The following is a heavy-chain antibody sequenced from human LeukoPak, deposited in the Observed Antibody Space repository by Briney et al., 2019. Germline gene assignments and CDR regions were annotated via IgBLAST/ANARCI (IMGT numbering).Heavy chain of an antibody. CDR2: IKQDGSEK. CDR3: ARFSRSSYGGYYFDY. J-gene: IGHJ4*02. D-gene: IGHD6-6*01. V-gene: IGHV3-7*01. CDR1: GDSISSSSYY. Sequence: PSETLSLTCTVSGDSISSSSYYWGWIRQPPGKGLEWVANIKQDGSEKYYVDSVKGRFTVSRDNAKNSLYLQLNSLRAEDTAVFYCARFSRSSYGGYYFDYWGQGTLVTVSS.